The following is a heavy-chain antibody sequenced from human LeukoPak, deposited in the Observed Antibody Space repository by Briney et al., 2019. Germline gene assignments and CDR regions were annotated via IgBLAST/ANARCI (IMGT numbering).Heavy chain of an antibody. CDR3: VRDPEALDY. CDR1: GFTFNDYS. Sequence: PGGSLRLSCAASGFTFNDYSMNWVRQAPGKGLEWVSYISKGRPTIHYADSVKGRFTISRDNAKNSLYLQMNSLRDEDTAVYYCVRDPEALDYWGQGTLVTVSS. J-gene: IGHJ4*02. V-gene: IGHV3-48*02. CDR2: ISKGRPTI.